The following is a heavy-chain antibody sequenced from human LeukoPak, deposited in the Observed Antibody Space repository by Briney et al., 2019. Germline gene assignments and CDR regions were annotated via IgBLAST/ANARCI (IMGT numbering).Heavy chain of an antibody. CDR1: GASISNYY. J-gene: IGHJ4*02. CDR3: ARAPRRVDDFRNGYLYYFDY. Sequence: SETLSLTCTVSGASISNYYWSWIRQPPGGELEWIAYIYYTGNTDYNPSLQSRVTISIDTSKNHFSLKLSSVTAADTAVYYCARAPRRVDDFRNGYLYYFDYWGQGTLVTVSS. CDR2: IYYTGNT. V-gene: IGHV4-59*01. D-gene: IGHD3-3*01.